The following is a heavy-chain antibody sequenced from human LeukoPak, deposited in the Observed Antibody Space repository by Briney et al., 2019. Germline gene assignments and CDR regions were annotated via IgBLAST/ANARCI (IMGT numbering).Heavy chain of an antibody. V-gene: IGHV1-8*01. CDR3: ARQHDYSNYVGNWFDP. D-gene: IGHD4-11*01. CDR1: GYTFTSYD. CDR2: MNPNSGNT. J-gene: IGHJ5*02. Sequence: ASVKVSCKASGYTFTSYDINWVRQATGQGLEWMGWMNPNSGNTGYAQKFQGRVTMTRNTSISTAYMELSSLRSEDTAVYYCARQHDYSNYVGNWFDPWGQGTLVTVSS.